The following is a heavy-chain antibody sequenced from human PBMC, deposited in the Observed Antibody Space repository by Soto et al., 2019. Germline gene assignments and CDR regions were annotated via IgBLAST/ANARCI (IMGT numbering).Heavy chain of an antibody. CDR2: ISHSGHK. V-gene: IGHV4-59*08. J-gene: IGHJ4*02. Sequence: QVQLQESGPGLVKPSETLSLTCTVSGDSISAYYWSWIRQPPGKGLEWIGYISHSGHKNYNPSLRSRVPMSLDPSKNQFSLGLGSVTAADTAMYYCARHQRDSSGFFASWDYWGQGALVTVSS. CDR3: ARHQRDSSGFFASWDY. D-gene: IGHD2-21*02. CDR1: GDSISAYY.